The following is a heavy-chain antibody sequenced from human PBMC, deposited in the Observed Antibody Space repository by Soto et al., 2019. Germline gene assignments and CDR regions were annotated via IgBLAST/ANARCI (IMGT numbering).Heavy chain of an antibody. V-gene: IGHV3-30*18. CDR3: AKDRDGYSYGPPDY. J-gene: IGHJ4*02. CDR1: GFTFSTYG. Sequence: GGSLRLSCAASGFTFSTYGMHWVRQAPGKGLEWVAVISYDGSNKYYADSVKGRFTISRDNSKNTLYLQMNSLSTEDTAVYYCAKDRDGYSYGPPDYWGQGTLVTV. D-gene: IGHD5-18*01. CDR2: ISYDGSNK.